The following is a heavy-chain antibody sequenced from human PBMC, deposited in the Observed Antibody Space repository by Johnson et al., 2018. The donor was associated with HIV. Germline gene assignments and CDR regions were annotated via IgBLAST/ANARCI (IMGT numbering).Heavy chain of an antibody. Sequence: VQLVESGGGLVQPGGSLRLSCPASGFTFSSYAMSWVRQAPGKGLEWVSAISGSAGSTYYADSVKGRFTISRDNSKNTLYLQMNSLRAEDTAVYYCAKDRMYDYGDYGGAFDIWGQGTMVTVSS. CDR1: GFTFSSYA. CDR2: ISGSAGST. D-gene: IGHD4-17*01. V-gene: IGHV3-23*04. CDR3: AKDRMYDYGDYGGAFDI. J-gene: IGHJ3*02.